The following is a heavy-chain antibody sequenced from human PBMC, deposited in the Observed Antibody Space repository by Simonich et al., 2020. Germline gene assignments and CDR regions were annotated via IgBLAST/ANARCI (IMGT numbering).Heavy chain of an antibody. Sequence: EVQLVESGGGLVQPGGSLRLSCAASGFTFSSYDMHWVRQATGKGLAWVSAIGTAGDTYYPGSVKGRFTISRENAKNSLYLQMNSLRAGDMAVYYCARGGYSGSYNWFDPWGQGTLVTVSS. CDR3: ARGGYSGSYNWFDP. CDR2: IGTAGDT. V-gene: IGHV3-13*01. D-gene: IGHD1-26*01. CDR1: GFTFSSYD. J-gene: IGHJ5*02.